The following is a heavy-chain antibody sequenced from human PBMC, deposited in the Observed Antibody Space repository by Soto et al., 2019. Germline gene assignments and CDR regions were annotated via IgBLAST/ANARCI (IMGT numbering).Heavy chain of an antibody. CDR1: GFTFINYA. V-gene: IGHV3-23*01. CDR2: ISGGGDAP. D-gene: IGHD3-10*01. CDR3: ARKVPGSTSRPDYWYFDL. J-gene: IGHJ2*01. Sequence: EVQLLESGGGLVQPGGSLRLSCAGSGFTFINYAMNWVRQAPGKGLEWVSTISGGGDAPFFADSVRGRFTISRDNSKNTVTLQMNNLGVDDTAVYFCARKVPGSTSRPDYWYFDLWGRGTLVTVYS.